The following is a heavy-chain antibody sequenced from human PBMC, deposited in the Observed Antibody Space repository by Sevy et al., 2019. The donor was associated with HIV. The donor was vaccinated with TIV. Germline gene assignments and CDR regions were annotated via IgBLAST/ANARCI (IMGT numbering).Heavy chain of an antibody. CDR2: MNPNSGNT. V-gene: IGHV1-8*01. J-gene: IGHJ4*02. Sequence: ASVKVSCKASGYTFTSYDINWVRQATGQGLEWMGWMNPNSGNTGYAQKFQGRVTMTRNTSISTAYMELSSPRSEDTAVYYCARGRLTGIGFDYWGQGTLVTVSS. CDR1: GYTFTSYD. CDR3: ARGRLTGIGFDY. D-gene: IGHD7-27*01.